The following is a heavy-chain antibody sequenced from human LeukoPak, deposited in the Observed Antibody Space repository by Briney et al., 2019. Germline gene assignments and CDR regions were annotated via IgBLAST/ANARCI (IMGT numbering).Heavy chain of an antibody. J-gene: IGHJ3*02. V-gene: IGHV1-46*01. CDR3: ARDGHDKEDAFDI. CDR2: VNPSGGST. D-gene: IGHD1-1*01. CDR1: GYTFTSYY. Sequence: ASVKVSFKASGYTFTSYYMHWVRQAPGQGLEWMGIVNPSGGSTNYAQKFQGRITMTRDTSTSTVYMELSLRSEDTAVYYCARDGHDKEDAFDIWGQGTMVTVSS.